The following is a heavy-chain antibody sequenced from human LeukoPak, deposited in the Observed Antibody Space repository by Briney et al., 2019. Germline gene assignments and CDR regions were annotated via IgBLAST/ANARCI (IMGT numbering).Heavy chain of an antibody. D-gene: IGHD1-26*01. CDR3: ARDLAQPYSGSSNAFDI. CDR1: GYTFTSYY. J-gene: IGHJ3*02. CDR2: INPSGGST. V-gene: IGHV1-46*01. Sequence: ASVKVSCKASGYTFTSYYMHWLRHAPGQGLEWMGIINPSGGSTSYAQKFQGRVTMTTDTSTSTAYMELRSLRSDDTAVYYCARDLAQPYSGSSNAFDIWGQGTMVTVSS.